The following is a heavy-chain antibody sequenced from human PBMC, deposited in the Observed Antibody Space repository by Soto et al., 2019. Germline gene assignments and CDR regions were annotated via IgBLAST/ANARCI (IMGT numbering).Heavy chain of an antibody. D-gene: IGHD2-21*02. Sequence: QVQLVQSGAEVKKPGSSVKVSCKASGGTFSSYAISWVRQAPGQGLEWMGGIIPIFGTANYAQKFQGRVTITADESTSTAYMELSSLRSEDTAVYYCARGWVVVTAIRPIRAGMDVWGQGTTVTVSS. J-gene: IGHJ6*02. CDR2: IIPIFGTA. CDR3: ARGWVVVTAIRPIRAGMDV. CDR1: GGTFSSYA. V-gene: IGHV1-69*12.